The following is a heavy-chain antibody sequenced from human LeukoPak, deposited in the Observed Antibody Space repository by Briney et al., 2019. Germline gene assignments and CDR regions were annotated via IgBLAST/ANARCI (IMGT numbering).Heavy chain of an antibody. CDR2: ISGSGGST. V-gene: IGHV3-23*01. CDR1: GFTFSSYA. Sequence: GGSLRLSCAASGFTFSSYAMSWVRQAPGRGLEWVSAISGSGGSTYYADSVKGRFTISRDNSKNTLYLQMNSLRAEDTAVYYCAKVGYYDSSGYSANSFDYWGQGTLVTVSS. D-gene: IGHD3-22*01. CDR3: AKVGYYDSSGYSANSFDY. J-gene: IGHJ4*02.